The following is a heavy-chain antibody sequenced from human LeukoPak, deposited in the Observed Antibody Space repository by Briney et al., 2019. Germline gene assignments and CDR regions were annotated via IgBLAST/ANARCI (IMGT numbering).Heavy chain of an antibody. Sequence: PGGSLRLSCAASGFSFSIYWMTWVRQAPGKGLEWVANIKEDGSEKYYMDSVKGRFSISRDNAKTSLYLQMNSLRAEDTAVYYCARARSGSYDYFDYWGQGTLVTVSS. CDR1: GFSFSIYW. CDR3: ARARSGSYDYFDY. D-gene: IGHD1-26*01. V-gene: IGHV3-7*01. J-gene: IGHJ4*02. CDR2: IKEDGSEK.